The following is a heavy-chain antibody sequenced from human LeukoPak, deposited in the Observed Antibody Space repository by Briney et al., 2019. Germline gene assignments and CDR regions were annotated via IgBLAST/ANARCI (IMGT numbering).Heavy chain of an antibody. D-gene: IGHD3-10*01. J-gene: IGHJ4*02. V-gene: IGHV4-34*01. CDR2: INHSGST. Sequence: PSDTLSLTCAVYGGSFSGYYWSWIRQPPGKGLEWIGEINHSGSTNYNPSLKSRVTISVDTSKNQFSLKLSSVTAADTAVYYCARAPATRMVRGVIKSFDYWGQGTLVTVSS. CDR3: ARAPATRMVRGVIKSFDY. CDR1: GGSFSGYY.